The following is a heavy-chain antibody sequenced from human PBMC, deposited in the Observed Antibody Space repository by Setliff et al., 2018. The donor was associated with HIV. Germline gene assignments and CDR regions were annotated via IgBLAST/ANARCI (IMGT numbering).Heavy chain of an antibody. CDR1: GGSFSGYY. D-gene: IGHD5-18*01. V-gene: IGHV4-34*01. Sequence: PSETLSLTCAVYGGSFSGYYWSWIRQSPGKGLEWIGEINQGGTTNYNPSLKSQATISVDRSKNQFSLKLSSVTAADSAVYYCAVGSQPRLAYWGQGTLVTVSS. CDR3: AVGSQPRLAY. CDR2: INQGGTT. J-gene: IGHJ4*02.